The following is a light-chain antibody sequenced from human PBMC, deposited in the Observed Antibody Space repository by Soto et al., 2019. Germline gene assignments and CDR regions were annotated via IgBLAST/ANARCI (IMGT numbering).Light chain of an antibody. J-gene: IGKJ1*01. CDR3: QQYYYPPT. CDR1: QSFINY. V-gene: IGKV1-39*01. Sequence: DIQMTQSPSSLSASVGDRVTITCRASQSFINYLHWYQQKPVKSPNLLIYDASTLQSGIPSRFSGSGSGTDFTPTISSLQREESATYYWQQYYYPPTFGQGTKVDIK. CDR2: DAS.